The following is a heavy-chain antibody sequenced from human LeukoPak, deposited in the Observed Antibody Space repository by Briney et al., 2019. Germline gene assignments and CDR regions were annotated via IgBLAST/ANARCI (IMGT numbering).Heavy chain of an antibody. D-gene: IGHD3-22*01. Sequence: PGGSLRLSCAASGFTFSSYWMCWVRQDPGKGLAWVSCIKTDGSITAYAGSVKGRFTISRDNAKNTLYLQMNSLRAEDTAVYYCAKGFYDNSASGVFDIWGQGTMVTVSS. J-gene: IGHJ3*02. CDR2: IKTDGSIT. CDR1: GFTFSSYW. V-gene: IGHV3-74*01. CDR3: AKGFYDNSASGVFDI.